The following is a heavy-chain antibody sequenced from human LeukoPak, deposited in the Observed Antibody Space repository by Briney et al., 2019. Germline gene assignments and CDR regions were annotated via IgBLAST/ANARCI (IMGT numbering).Heavy chain of an antibody. V-gene: IGHV3-21*01. J-gene: IGHJ4*02. D-gene: IGHD3-10*01. CDR1: GFTFSSYS. Sequence: GSLRLSCAASGFTFSSYSMNWVRQAPGKGLEWVSSISSSSSYIYYADSVKGRFTVSRDNAKKSLYLQMNSLRAEDTAVYYCAREFGGTASGAGYWGQGTLVTVSS. CDR3: AREFGGTASGAGY. CDR2: ISSSSSYI.